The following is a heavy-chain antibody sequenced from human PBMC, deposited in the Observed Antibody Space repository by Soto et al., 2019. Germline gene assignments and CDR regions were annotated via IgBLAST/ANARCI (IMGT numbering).Heavy chain of an antibody. V-gene: IGHV1-69*13. CDR1: GGTFSSYA. D-gene: IGHD3-22*01. Sequence: ASVKVSCKASGGTFSSYAISWVRQAPGQGLEWMGGIIPIFGTENYAQKFQGRVTITADESTSTAHMGLSSLRSEDTAVYYCARDRGGPYYDSNYRFDYWGQGTLVTVSS. CDR3: ARDRGGPYYDSNYRFDY. J-gene: IGHJ4*02. CDR2: IIPIFGTE.